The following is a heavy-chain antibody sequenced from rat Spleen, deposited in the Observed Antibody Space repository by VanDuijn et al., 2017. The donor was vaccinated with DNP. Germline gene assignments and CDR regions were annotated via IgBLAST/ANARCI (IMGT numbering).Heavy chain of an antibody. CDR1: GFSLTSYG. J-gene: IGHJ2*01. V-gene: IGHV2-47*01. CDR3: ASIATVFDY. Sequence: QVQLKESGPGLVQPSQTLSLTCTVSGFSLTSYGVSWIRQPPGKGLEWMAVIWSNGGTDYNSAIKSRLSISRDTSKSQVFLKMNSLQTEDTAIYFCASIATVFDYWGQGVMVTVSS. D-gene: IGHD1-1*01. CDR2: IWSNGGT.